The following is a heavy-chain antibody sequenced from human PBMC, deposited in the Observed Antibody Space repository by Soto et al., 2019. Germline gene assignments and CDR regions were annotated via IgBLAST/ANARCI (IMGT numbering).Heavy chain of an antibody. CDR1: GYTFSSYD. Sequence: QVQLVQSGAEVKKPGASVKVSCKASGYTFSSYDINWVRQATGQGLEWMGWLNPNSGDTGYAQKFQGRVTLTRNTSINTAYIALSSLTSDYTAVYYCATSGGGWYLYWGQGTLVTVSS. D-gene: IGHD6-19*01. V-gene: IGHV1-8*01. J-gene: IGHJ4*02. CDR2: LNPNSGDT. CDR3: ATSGGGWYLY.